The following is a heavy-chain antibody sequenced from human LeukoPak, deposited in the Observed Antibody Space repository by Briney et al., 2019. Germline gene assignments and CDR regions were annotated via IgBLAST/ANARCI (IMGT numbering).Heavy chain of an antibody. D-gene: IGHD2-15*01. V-gene: IGHV3-30*18. Sequence: PGASLRLSCAASGFRFSDYGMHWVRQAPGRGLEWVAVISSDGTKKAYADSVKGRFTISRDNSENTLYLQMSSLRAEDTAVYYCAKRRDYCSGGSCYSLDYWGQGTLVTVSS. CDR3: AKRRDYCSGGSCYSLDY. CDR1: GFRFSDYG. J-gene: IGHJ4*02. CDR2: ISSDGTKK.